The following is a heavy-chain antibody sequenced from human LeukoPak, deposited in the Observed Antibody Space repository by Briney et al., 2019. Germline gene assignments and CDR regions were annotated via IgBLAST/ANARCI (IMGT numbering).Heavy chain of an antibody. J-gene: IGHJ4*02. CDR1: GFTFSSYG. D-gene: IGHD2-15*01. CDR2: ISYDGSEK. V-gene: IGHV3-30*19. Sequence: GGSLRLSCAASGFTFSSYGMHWVRQAPGKGLEWVAVISYDGSEKYYADSVKGRFTISRDNSKNTLFLPMNSLRAEDTAVYYCARERSGYDYWGQGTLVTVSS. CDR3: ARERSGYDY.